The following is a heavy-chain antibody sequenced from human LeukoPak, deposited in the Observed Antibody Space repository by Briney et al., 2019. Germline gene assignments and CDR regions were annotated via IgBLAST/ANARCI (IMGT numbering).Heavy chain of an antibody. CDR2: IVGSSSNM. D-gene: IGHD1-1*01. CDR1: GFSFSTYS. CDR3: ATDTPETAAFDY. V-gene: IGHV3-48*04. Sequence: QPGGSLRLSCTASGFSFSTYSMNWVRQAPGKGLEWVSYIVGSSSNMYYADSVKGRFTISRDNAKNSLYLQMGSLRAEDTAVYYCATDTPETAAFDYWGQGTLVTVSS. J-gene: IGHJ4*02.